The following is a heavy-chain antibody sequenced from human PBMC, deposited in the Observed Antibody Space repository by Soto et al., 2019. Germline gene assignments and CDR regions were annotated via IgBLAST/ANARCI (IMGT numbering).Heavy chain of an antibody. V-gene: IGHV1-18*01. CDR1: GYTFTSYG. CDR2: ISAYNGNT. Sequence: PAVKVSCTASGYTFTSYGIIWVRQAPGQGLEWMGWISAYNGNTNYAQKLQGRVTMTTDTSTSTAYMELRSLRSDDTAVYYCARAPHGGPNDYWGQGTLVTVSA. CDR3: ARAPHGGPNDY. J-gene: IGHJ4*02.